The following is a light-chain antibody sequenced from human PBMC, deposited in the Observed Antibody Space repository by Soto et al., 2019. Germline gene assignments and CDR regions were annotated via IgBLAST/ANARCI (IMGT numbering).Light chain of an antibody. V-gene: IGKV3-20*01. CDR2: GAS. J-gene: IGKJ4*01. CDR1: QNINSY. CDR3: QQYAYSPLN. Sequence: EIVLTQSPATLSLSPGERATLSCRASQNINSYLAWYQQKPGQAPRLLIYGASSRATGIPDRFSGSGSGTDFTLTITRLEPVDSAMYYCQQYAYSPLNFGGGTKVDIK.